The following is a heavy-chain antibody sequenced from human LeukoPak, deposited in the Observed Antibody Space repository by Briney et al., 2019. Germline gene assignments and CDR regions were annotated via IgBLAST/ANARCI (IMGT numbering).Heavy chain of an antibody. V-gene: IGHV1-58*01. CDR2: ISLCSGDT. D-gene: IGHD6-13*01. Sequence: SVQVSCKASGFTFTSSALQGVRQARGQRLEWIEWISLCSGDTNYAQKLQERVTISRDMSTSAAYMELSSLRSEDTAVYYCAAGLKLNSNWYYSPLDWYFELWGRGTLVTVSS. J-gene: IGHJ2*01. CDR1: GFTFTSSA. CDR3: AAGLKLNSNWYYSPLDWYFEL.